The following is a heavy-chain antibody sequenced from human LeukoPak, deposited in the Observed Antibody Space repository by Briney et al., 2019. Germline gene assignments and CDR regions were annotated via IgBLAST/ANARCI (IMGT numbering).Heavy chain of an antibody. CDR2: IYWDDDK. CDR1: GFSLSTSGVG. V-gene: IGHV2-5*02. Sequence: SGPTLVKPTQTLTLTCTFSGFSLSTSGVGVGWIRQPPGKALEWLALIYWDDDKRYSPSLKSRLTITKDTSKSQVVLTMTNMDPVDTATYYCAHPSAVAGTEDAFDIWGQGTMVTVSS. CDR3: AHPSAVAGTEDAFDI. D-gene: IGHD6-19*01. J-gene: IGHJ3*02.